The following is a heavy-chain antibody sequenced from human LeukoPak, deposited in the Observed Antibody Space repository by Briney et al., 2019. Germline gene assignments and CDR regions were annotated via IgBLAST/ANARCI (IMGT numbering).Heavy chain of an antibody. J-gene: IGHJ4*02. CDR2: FDPEDGET. CDR3: ATFLYYYDSSGEYFDY. V-gene: IGHV1-24*01. Sequence: ASVKVSCKVSGYTLTELSMHWVRQAPGKGLEWMGGFDPEDGETIYAQKFQGRVTMTEDTSTDTAYMELSSLRSEDTAVYYCATFLYYYDSSGEYFDYWGQGTLVTVSS. CDR1: GYTLTELS. D-gene: IGHD3-22*01.